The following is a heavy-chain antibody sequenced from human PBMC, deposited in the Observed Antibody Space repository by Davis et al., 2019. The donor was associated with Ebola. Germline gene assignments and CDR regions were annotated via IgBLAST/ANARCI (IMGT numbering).Heavy chain of an antibody. V-gene: IGHV4-34*01. D-gene: IGHD6-6*01. CDR2: IYYSGST. CDR3: AREYSRTYFDY. J-gene: IGHJ4*02. Sequence: MPSETLSLTCAVYGGSFSGYYWSWIRQPPGKGLEWIGSIYYSGSTYYNPSLKSRVAISVGTSKNQFSLKLTSVTAADTAVYYCAREYSRTYFDYWGQGTLVTVSS. CDR1: GGSFSGYY.